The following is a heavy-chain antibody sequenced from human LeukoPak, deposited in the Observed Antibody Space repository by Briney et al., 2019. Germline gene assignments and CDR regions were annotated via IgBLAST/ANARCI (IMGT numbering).Heavy chain of an antibody. CDR3: ARALTTRSYYFDY. CDR1: GGSISSGGYY. J-gene: IGHJ4*02. V-gene: IGHV4-31*03. CDR2: IYYSGST. Sequence: SQTLSLTCTASGGSISSGGYYWTWIRQHPGKGLEWIGYIYYSGSTYYNPSLKSRVTISVDTSKNQFSLKLNSITAADTAMYYCARALTTRSYYFDYWGQGTLVTVSS. D-gene: IGHD1-1*01.